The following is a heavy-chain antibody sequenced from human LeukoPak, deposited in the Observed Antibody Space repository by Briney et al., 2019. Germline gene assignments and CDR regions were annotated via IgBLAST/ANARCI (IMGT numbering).Heavy chain of an antibody. D-gene: IGHD6-19*01. CDR3: ARGPSGSHNT. CDR2: MYSGGST. J-gene: IGHJ4*02. Sequence: GGSLRLSCAASEFSVGSNYMTWVRQAPGKGLEWVSLMYSGGSTHYADSVKGRFTISRDNSKNTLYLQMNSLRVEDTAVYYCARGPSGSHNTGGQGTLVTVSS. V-gene: IGHV3-66*01. CDR1: EFSVGSNY.